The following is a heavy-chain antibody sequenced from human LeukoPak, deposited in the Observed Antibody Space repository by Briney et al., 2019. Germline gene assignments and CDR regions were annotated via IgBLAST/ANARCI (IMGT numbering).Heavy chain of an antibody. D-gene: IGHD1-26*01. CDR1: GFRFDVQT. J-gene: IGHJ4*02. CDR3: AKGGATGGRFEN. V-gene: IGHV3-7*01. Sequence: GWALGLSCAASGFRFDVQTMSWVRQAPGKGVDGVAWMKEDGSEIYYVDSVKGRFTISRDNSKNSLYLQMNSLRAEDTAVYYCAKGGATGGRFENWGQGSPVTVYS. CDR2: MKEDGSEI.